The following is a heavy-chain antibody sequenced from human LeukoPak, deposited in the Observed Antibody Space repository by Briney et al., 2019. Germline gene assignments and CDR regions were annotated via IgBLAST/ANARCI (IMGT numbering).Heavy chain of an antibody. V-gene: IGHV4-59*01. D-gene: IGHD5-12*01. CDR2: IYYSGTT. CDR3: ARGAYGYSGYGDTYYFDY. J-gene: IGHJ4*02. CDR1: GDSISSYY. Sequence: SETLSLTCTVSGDSISSYYWSWIRQSPGKGLEWIGYIYYSGTTNYNPYLKSRVTISVDTSKNQFSLKLSSVTAADTAVYYCARGAYGYSGYGDTYYFDYWGQGTLVTVSS.